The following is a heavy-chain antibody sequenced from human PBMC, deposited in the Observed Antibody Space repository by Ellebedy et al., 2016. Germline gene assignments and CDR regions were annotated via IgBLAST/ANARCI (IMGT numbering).Heavy chain of an antibody. Sequence: GESLKISXAASGFTLRNYAMSWVRQAPGKGLEWVAVISYDGSNKYYADSVKGRFTISRDNSKNTLYLQMNSLRAEDTAVYYCALSLLWFGEAPDYWGQGTLVTVSS. CDR3: ALSLLWFGEAPDY. V-gene: IGHV3-30-3*01. D-gene: IGHD3-10*01. CDR2: ISYDGSNK. J-gene: IGHJ4*02. CDR1: GFTLRNYA.